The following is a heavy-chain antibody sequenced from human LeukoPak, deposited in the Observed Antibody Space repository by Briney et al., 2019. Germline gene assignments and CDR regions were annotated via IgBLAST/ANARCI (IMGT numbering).Heavy chain of an antibody. CDR1: AFTLSSYE. Sequence: GGSLRLSCAASAFTLSSYEMNWVRQAPGKGLGWVSYISSSGSTIYYTGSGKGRFTIYRDNAKDSLYLQMNSLRAEDTAVYYCAELGITMIGGVWGKGTTVTISS. V-gene: IGHV3-48*03. D-gene: IGHD3-10*02. J-gene: IGHJ6*04. CDR3: AELGITMIGGV. CDR2: ISSSGSTI.